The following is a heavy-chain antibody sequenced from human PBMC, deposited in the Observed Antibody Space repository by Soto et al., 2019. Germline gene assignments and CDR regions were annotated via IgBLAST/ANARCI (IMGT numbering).Heavy chain of an antibody. Sequence: QLQLQESGPGLVKPSETLSLTCTVSGGSISSSSYYWGWIRQPPGKGLEWIGSIYYSGSTYYNPSLKSRVTISVDTSKNQFSLKLSSVTAADTAVYYCARRVMSGVEYFQHWGQGTLVTVSS. D-gene: IGHD3-10*01. CDR3: ARRVMSGVEYFQH. CDR2: IYYSGST. CDR1: GGSISSSSYY. J-gene: IGHJ1*01. V-gene: IGHV4-39*01.